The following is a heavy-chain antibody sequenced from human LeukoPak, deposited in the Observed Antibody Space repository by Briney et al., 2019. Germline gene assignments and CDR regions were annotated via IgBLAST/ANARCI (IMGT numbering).Heavy chain of an antibody. CDR2: ISSSSSYI. V-gene: IGHV3-21*01. J-gene: IGHJ3*02. CDR3: ARDQVPHYYDSSGYYYPDAFDI. D-gene: IGHD3-22*01. Sequence: GGSLRLSCAASGFTFSSYSMNWVRQAPGKGLEWVSSISSSSSYIYYADSVKGRFTISRDNAKNSLYLQMNSLRAEDTAVYCCARDQVPHYYDSSGYYYPDAFDIWGQGTMVTVSS. CDR1: GFTFSSYS.